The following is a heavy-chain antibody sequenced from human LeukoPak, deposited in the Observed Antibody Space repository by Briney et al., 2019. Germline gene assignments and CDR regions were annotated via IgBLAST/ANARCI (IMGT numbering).Heavy chain of an antibody. Sequence: ASVKVSCKASGYTFTSYGISWVRQAPGQGLEWMGWISAYNGNTNYAQKLQGRVTMATDTSTSTAYVELRSLRSDDTAVYYCARSPQQLVPFDYWGQGTLVTVSS. CDR2: ISAYNGNT. D-gene: IGHD6-13*01. CDR3: ARSPQQLVPFDY. J-gene: IGHJ4*02. V-gene: IGHV1-18*04. CDR1: GYTFTSYG.